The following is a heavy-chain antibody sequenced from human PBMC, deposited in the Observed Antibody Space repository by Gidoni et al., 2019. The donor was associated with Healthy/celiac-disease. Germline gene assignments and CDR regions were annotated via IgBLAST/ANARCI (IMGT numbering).Heavy chain of an antibody. V-gene: IGHV4-34*01. CDR3: ARAGWGGLLVYFDY. CDR1: GGSFSGYY. Sequence: AVYGGSFSGYYWSWIRQPPGKGLEWIGEINHSGSTNYNPSLKSRVTISVDTSKNQFSLKLSSVTAGDTAVYYCARAGWGGLLVYFDYWGQGTLVTVSS. J-gene: IGHJ4*02. CDR2: INHSGST. D-gene: IGHD2-21*01.